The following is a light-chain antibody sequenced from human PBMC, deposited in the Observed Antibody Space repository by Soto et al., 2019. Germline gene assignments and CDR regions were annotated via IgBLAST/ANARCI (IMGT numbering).Light chain of an antibody. Sequence: EIVLTQSPATLSLSPGERATLSCRASQSITNYLGWYQQKPGQASRLLIYATSNRATGIPARFSGSGSGTDFTLTISSLEPEDFSVYYCQQRYSWPVTFGQGTRLEIK. CDR1: QSITNY. V-gene: IGKV3-11*01. CDR2: ATS. CDR3: QQRYSWPVT. J-gene: IGKJ5*01.